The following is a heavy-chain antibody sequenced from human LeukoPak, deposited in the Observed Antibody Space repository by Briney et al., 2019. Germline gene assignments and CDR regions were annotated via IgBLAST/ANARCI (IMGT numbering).Heavy chain of an antibody. CDR2: IKSKAYGGTT. Sequence: GGSLRLSCAASGFTFSNAWMNWVRQAPGKGLEWVGRIKSKAYGGTTDYAAPVKGRFTISRDDSKNTLYLRMNSLKTEDTAVYYCTTDYGSSISSYYYYGMDVWGQGTTVIVSS. CDR1: GFTFSNAW. J-gene: IGHJ6*02. V-gene: IGHV3-15*07. D-gene: IGHD2-21*01. CDR3: TTDYGSSISSYYYYGMDV.